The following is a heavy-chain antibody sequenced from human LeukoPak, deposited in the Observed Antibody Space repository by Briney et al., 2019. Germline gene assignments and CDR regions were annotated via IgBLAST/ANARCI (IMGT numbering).Heavy chain of an antibody. CDR2: VYYSGTT. J-gene: IGHJ4*02. V-gene: IGHV4-59*08. Sequence: PSETLSLTCTVSGGSISSDYWSWIRQPPGKGLEWIGYVYYSGTTNYSPSLKSRVTISVDTSKNQFSLKLSSVTAADTAVYYCARHRAYSSSSPFDYWGQGTLVTVST. CDR1: GGSISSDY. D-gene: IGHD6-6*01. CDR3: ARHRAYSSSSPFDY.